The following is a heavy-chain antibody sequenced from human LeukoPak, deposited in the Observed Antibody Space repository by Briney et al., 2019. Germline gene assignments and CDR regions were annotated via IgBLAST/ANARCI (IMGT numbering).Heavy chain of an antibody. Sequence: ASETLSLTCTVSGYSISSGYYWGWLRQPPGKGLEWTGSIYHSRSTYYNPSLKSQVTISVDTSKINFYPKLSSVTAADTGVYYCARDLIGIAARPVWFDPWGQGTLVTVSS. CDR2: IYHSRST. D-gene: IGHD6-6*01. CDR3: ARDLIGIAARPVWFDP. J-gene: IGHJ5*02. V-gene: IGHV4-38-2*02. CDR1: GYSISSGYY.